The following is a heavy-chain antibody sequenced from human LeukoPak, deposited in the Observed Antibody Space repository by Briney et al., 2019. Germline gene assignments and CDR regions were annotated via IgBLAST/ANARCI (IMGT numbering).Heavy chain of an antibody. CDR1: GFTFSSYA. V-gene: IGHV3-23*01. D-gene: IGHD6-6*01. CDR2: ISGSGGST. Sequence: GGSLRLSCAASGFTFSSYAMSWVRQAPGKGLEWVSSISGSGGSTYYADSVKGRFTISRDNSKNTLYLQMNSLRAEDTAVYYCAKVTRYSSSSGAFDYWGQGTLVTVSS. CDR3: AKVTRYSSSSGAFDY. J-gene: IGHJ4*02.